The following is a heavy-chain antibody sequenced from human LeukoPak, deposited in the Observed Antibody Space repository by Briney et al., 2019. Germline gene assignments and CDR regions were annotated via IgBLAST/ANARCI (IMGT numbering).Heavy chain of an antibody. CDR2: FYYSGST. CDR3: ARGPGGHSYGYYFDY. D-gene: IGHD5-18*01. CDR1: GGSISSYY. J-gene: IGHJ4*02. Sequence: PSETLSLTCAVSGGSISSYYWSWIRQPPGKGLEWIGFFYYSGSTNYNPPLKSRVTISVDTSKNHFSLRLSSVTAADTAVYYCARGPGGHSYGYYFDYWGQGTLVTVSS. V-gene: IGHV4-59*01.